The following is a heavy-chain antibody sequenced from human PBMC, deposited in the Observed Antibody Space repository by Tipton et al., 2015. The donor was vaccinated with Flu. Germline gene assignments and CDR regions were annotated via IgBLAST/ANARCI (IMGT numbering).Heavy chain of an antibody. Sequence: GLVKPSETLSLTCTVSGGSISSSSYCWGWIRQPPGKGLEWIGSIYYSGSTYYNPSLKSRVTISVDTSKNQFSLKLSSVTAADTAVYYCATKEVSYCSGGSCYSYYFDYWGQGTLVTVSS. CDR1: GGSISSSSYC. CDR2: IYYSGST. V-gene: IGHV4-39*01. CDR3: ATKEVSYCSGGSCYSYYFDY. D-gene: IGHD2-15*01. J-gene: IGHJ4*02.